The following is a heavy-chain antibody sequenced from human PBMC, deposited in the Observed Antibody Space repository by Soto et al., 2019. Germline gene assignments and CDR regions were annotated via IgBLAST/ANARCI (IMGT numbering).Heavy chain of an antibody. D-gene: IGHD3-9*01. Sequence: QVQLVQSGAEVKKPGASVTVSCKASGYTFTSYGINWVRQAPGQGLEWMGWISAYNGNTHYAQNLQGRVTMTTDTSTSTAYMELRSLRSDDTAVYYCARESILTGYHPLDYWGQGTLVTVSS. V-gene: IGHV1-18*01. J-gene: IGHJ4*02. CDR3: ARESILTGYHPLDY. CDR2: ISAYNGNT. CDR1: GYTFTSYG.